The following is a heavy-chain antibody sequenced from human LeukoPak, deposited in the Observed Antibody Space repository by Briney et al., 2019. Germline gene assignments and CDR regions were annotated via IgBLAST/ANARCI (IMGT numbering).Heavy chain of an antibody. D-gene: IGHD5-12*01. Sequence: PGGSLRLSCAASGFTFSSYAMSWVRQAPGKGLEWVSAISGSGGSTYYADSVKGRFTISRDNSKNTLYLQMNSLRAEDTAVYYCARSIVATIFYFDYWGQGTLVTVSS. CDR1: GFTFSSYA. CDR3: ARSIVATIFYFDY. J-gene: IGHJ4*02. CDR2: ISGSGGST. V-gene: IGHV3-23*01.